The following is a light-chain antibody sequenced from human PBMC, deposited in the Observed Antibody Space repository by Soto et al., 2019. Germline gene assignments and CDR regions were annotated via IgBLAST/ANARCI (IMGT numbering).Light chain of an antibody. J-gene: IGKJ1*01. CDR2: GAC. CDR3: QHYGTTPWT. Sequence: ETVLTQSPGTLSLSPGERVTLSCRASQSVCSRCLAWYQQKPGQSPRLLIYGACTRATGIPDRFSGSGSGADFTLTISRLEPEDFAVYYCQHYGTTPWTFGQGTKVGIK. CDR1: QSVCSRC. V-gene: IGKV3-20*01.